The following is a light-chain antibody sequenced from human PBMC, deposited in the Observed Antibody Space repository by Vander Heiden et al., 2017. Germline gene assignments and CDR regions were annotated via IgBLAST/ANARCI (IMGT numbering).Light chain of an antibody. V-gene: IGKV1-39*01. CDR2: AAS. J-gene: IGKJ2*01. CDR1: QSISNY. CDR3: QQSDTTPDT. Sequence: DIQMTQSPSSLSASVGDRVTITCRASQSISNYLNWYQQKPGKAPKLLIFAASNLQSGVPSRFTGSGSGTDFTLTVTSLQPEDSASYYCQQSDTTPDTFGQGTKLEIK.